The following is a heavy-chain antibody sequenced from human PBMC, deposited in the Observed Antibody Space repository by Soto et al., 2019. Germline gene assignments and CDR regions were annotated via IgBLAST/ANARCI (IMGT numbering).Heavy chain of an antibody. Sequence: QVTLKESGPVLVKPTETLTLTCTVSGFSLSNARMGVSWIRQPPGKALEWLAHIFSNDEKSYSTSLKSRLTISKDTSKTQVVLTMTNMDPVDTDTYYCARILSGGSWPDYYYFMDVWGKGTTVSVSS. D-gene: IGHD2-15*01. J-gene: IGHJ6*03. V-gene: IGHV2-26*01. CDR2: IFSNDEK. CDR3: ARILSGGSWPDYYYFMDV. CDR1: GFSLSNARMG.